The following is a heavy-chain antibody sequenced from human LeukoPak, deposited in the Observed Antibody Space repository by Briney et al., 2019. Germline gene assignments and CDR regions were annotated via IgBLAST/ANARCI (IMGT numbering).Heavy chain of an antibody. V-gene: IGHV4-59*01. CDR1: GGSISIYY. J-gene: IGHJ4*02. D-gene: IGHD3-3*01. CDR2: IYYSGST. Sequence: SETLSLTCTVSGGSISIYYWSWIRQPPEKGLEWIGYIYYSGSTNYNPSLKSRVTISVDTSKNQFSLKLSSVTAADTAVYYCARVGFWSGYSLDYWGQGTLVTVSS. CDR3: ARVGFWSGYSLDY.